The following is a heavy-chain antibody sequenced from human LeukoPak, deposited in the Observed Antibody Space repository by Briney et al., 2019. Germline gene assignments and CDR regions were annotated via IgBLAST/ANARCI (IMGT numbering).Heavy chain of an antibody. V-gene: IGHV4-59*01. CDR3: ARIRLVGYDILTGYYSFDY. Sequence: SETLSLTCTVSGGSISSYYWSWIRQPPGKGLEWIGYIYYSRSTSYNPSLKSRVTISVDTSKNQFSLKLSSVTAADTAVSYCARIRLVGYDILTGYYSFDYWGQGTLVTVSS. CDR2: IYYSRST. D-gene: IGHD3-9*01. J-gene: IGHJ4*02. CDR1: GGSISSYY.